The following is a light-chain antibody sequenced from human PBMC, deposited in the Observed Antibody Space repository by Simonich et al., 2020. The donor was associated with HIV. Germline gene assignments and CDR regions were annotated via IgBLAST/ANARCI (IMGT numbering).Light chain of an antibody. J-gene: IGKJ4*01. Sequence: EIVMTQSPATLSVSPGERATLSCRASQSVSSTLAWYQQKPGQAPRLLIYGASTRATGIPARLSGRGSGTEFTLTISSMQSEDFAVYYCQQYNNWPPLTFGGGTKVEIK. CDR2: GAS. CDR1: QSVSST. CDR3: QQYNNWPPLT. V-gene: IGKV3-15*01.